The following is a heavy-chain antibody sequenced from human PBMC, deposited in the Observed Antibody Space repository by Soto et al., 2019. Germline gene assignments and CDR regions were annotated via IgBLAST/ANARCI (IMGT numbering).Heavy chain of an antibody. J-gene: IGHJ5*02. Sequence: SVTAACTASGHSFTHNDVGWVRQDTGEGLEWTVWMKPGRGDTGNAQKLQGRVSMTREIFITTAYIDMSSLRSDDTAIYYCARVETITTLNWCDTWGQGTLVTISS. CDR3: ARVETITTLNWCDT. D-gene: IGHD3-10*02. V-gene: IGHV1-8*01. CDR2: MKPGRGDT. CDR1: GHSFTHND.